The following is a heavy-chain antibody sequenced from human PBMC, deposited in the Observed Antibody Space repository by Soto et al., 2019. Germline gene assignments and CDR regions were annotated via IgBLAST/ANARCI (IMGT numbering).Heavy chain of an antibody. CDR2: IIPIFGTA. Sequence: SVKVSCKASGGTFISYAISWVRQAPGQGLEWMGGIIPIFGTANYAQKFQGRVTITADESTSTAYMELSSLRSEDTAVYYCARSPGYYYDSSGYLNWYFDLWGRGTLVTVSS. CDR1: GGTFISYA. D-gene: IGHD3-22*01. CDR3: ARSPGYYYDSSGYLNWYFDL. J-gene: IGHJ2*01. V-gene: IGHV1-69*13.